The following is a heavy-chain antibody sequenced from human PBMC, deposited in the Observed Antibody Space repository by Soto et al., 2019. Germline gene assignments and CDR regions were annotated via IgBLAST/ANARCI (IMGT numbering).Heavy chain of an antibody. CDR2: IYYSGST. V-gene: IGHV4-30-4*01. CDR1: GGSISSGDYY. D-gene: IGHD6-19*01. Sequence: KTSETLSLTCTVSGGSISSGDYYWSWIRQPPGKGLEWIGYIYYSGSTYYNPSLKSRVTISVDTSKNQFSLKLSSVTAADTAVYYCACYSGWYRFFDYWGQGTLVTVSS. J-gene: IGHJ4*02. CDR3: ACYSGWYRFFDY.